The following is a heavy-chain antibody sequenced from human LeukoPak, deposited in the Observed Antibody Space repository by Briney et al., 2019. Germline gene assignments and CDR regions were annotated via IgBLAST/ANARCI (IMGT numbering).Heavy chain of an antibody. CDR3: VKDTNVVVTAMLDY. V-gene: IGHV3-9*01. CDR2: ISWNSGSI. J-gene: IGHJ4*02. D-gene: IGHD2-21*02. CDR1: GFTFDDYA. Sequence: LPGGSLRLSCAASGFTFDDYAMHWVRHAPGKGLEWVSGISWNSGSIGYADSVKGRFTISRDNAKNSLYLQMNSLRAEDTALYYCVKDTNVVVTAMLDYWGQGTLVTVSS.